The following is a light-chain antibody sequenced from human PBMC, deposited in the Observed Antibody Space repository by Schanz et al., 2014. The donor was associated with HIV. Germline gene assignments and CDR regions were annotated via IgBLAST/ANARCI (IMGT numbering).Light chain of an antibody. CDR1: TSNIGNNY. CDR3: GTWDSSLSARV. CDR2: DND. V-gene: IGLV1-51*01. Sequence: SVLTQPPSVSAAPGQKVTISCSGSTSNIGNNYVSWYQQLPGTAPKLLIYDNDQRPSGIPDRFSGSKSGTSATLAITGLQTGDEADYYCGTWDSSLSARVFGGGTKVTVL. J-gene: IGLJ3*02.